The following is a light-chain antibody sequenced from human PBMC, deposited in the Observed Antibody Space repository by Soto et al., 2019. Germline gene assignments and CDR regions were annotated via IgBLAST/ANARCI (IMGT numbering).Light chain of an antibody. J-gene: IGLJ1*01. V-gene: IGLV2-14*01. CDR3: TSYTTIRTYV. CDR2: EVT. CDR1: SGDVGAYNH. Sequence: QSVLTQPASVSGSPGQSITVSCTGTSGDVGAYNHVSWYQQHPGKAPKLIISEVTNRPSGVSNRFSGSKSGNTASLTISGLQTEDEADYYCTSYTTIRTYVFGSGTKVTV.